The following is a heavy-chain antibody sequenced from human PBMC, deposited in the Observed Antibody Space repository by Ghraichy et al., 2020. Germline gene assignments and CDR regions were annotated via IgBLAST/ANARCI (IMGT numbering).Heavy chain of an antibody. V-gene: IGHV3-21*01. CDR3: ARDADKDSGIYGWFDP. CDR2: ISSISSYI. D-gene: IGHD1-26*01. J-gene: IGHJ5*02. CDR1: GFTFSGYS. Sequence: GGSLRLSCAASGFTFSGYSMTWVRQAPGKGLEWVSSISSISSYIYYADSVKGRFTISRDNAKNSLYLQMNSLRAEDTAVYYCARDADKDSGIYGWFDPWGQGTLVTVSS.